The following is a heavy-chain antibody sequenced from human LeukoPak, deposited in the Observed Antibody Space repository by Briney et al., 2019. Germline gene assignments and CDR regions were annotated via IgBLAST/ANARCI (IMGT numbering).Heavy chain of an antibody. Sequence: ASVKVSCKASGYTFTSYYMHWVRQAPGQGLEWMGWITPNSGGTNYAQKFQGRVTMTRDTSISTAYMELSRLRSDDTAVYYCHLGVVPAAIRRLGGMDVWGQGTTVTVSS. CDR1: GYTFTSYY. D-gene: IGHD2-2*02. CDR3: HLGVVPAAIRRLGGMDV. CDR2: ITPNSGGT. V-gene: IGHV1-2*02. J-gene: IGHJ6*02.